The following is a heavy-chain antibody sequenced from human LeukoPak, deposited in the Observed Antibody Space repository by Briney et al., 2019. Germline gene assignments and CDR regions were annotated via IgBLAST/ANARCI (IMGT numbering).Heavy chain of an antibody. D-gene: IGHD1-26*01. Sequence: PGGSLRLSCAASGFTFSTYWMTWVRQAPGKGLEWVANIKQDGSQKYYVDSVKGRFTISRDNAKNSLYLQMNSLRAEDTAVYYCARETSGSYDLWGQGTLVTVSS. CDR1: GFTFSTYW. V-gene: IGHV3-7*01. CDR3: ARETSGSYDL. J-gene: IGHJ4*02. CDR2: IKQDGSQK.